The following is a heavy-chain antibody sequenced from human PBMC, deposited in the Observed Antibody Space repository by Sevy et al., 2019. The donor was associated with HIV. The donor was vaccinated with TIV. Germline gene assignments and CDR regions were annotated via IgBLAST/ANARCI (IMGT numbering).Heavy chain of an antibody. CDR2: MSYDGNYK. D-gene: IGHD2-8*01. V-gene: IGHV3-30*04. CDR3: ARVAVEYCTNDCYHRFDH. Sequence: GGSLRLSCVASGFTFPIYSVLWVRQAPGKGLEWLTLMSYDGNYKYYADSVKGRFTISRDNSNNILYLQMSSLRVEDTALYFCARVAVEYCTNDCYHRFDHWGLGTLVTVSS. J-gene: IGHJ4*02. CDR1: GFTFPIYS.